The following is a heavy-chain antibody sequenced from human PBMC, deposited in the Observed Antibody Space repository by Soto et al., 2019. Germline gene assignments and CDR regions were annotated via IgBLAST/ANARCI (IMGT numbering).Heavy chain of an antibody. CDR1: GGSFSGYY. D-gene: IGHD6-19*01. CDR2: INHSGST. CDR3: ARARSSGWFAHAFDI. J-gene: IGHJ3*02. V-gene: IGHV4-34*01. Sequence: QVQLQQWRAGLLKPSETLSLTCAVYGGSFSGYYWSWIRQPPGKGLEWIGEINHSGSTNYNPSLKSRVTISVDTSKNQFSLKLSSVTAADTAVYYCARARSSGWFAHAFDILGQGTMVTVSS.